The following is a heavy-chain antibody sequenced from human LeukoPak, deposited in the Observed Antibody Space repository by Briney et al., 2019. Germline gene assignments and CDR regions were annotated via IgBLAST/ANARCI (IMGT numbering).Heavy chain of an antibody. J-gene: IGHJ4*02. V-gene: IGHV3-7*01. Sequence: PGGSLRLSCAASGFTFSSYSMNRVRQAPGKGLEWVANIKQDGSEKYYVDSVKGRFTISRDNAKYSLYLQMNSLRAEDTAVYYCAKDQAYYYDSSGYVDYWGQGTLVTVSS. CDR1: GFTFSSYS. CDR3: AKDQAYYYDSSGYVDY. CDR2: IKQDGSEK. D-gene: IGHD3-22*01.